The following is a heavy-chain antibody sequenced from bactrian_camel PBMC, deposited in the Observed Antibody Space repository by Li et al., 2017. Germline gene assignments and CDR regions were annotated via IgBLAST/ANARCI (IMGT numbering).Heavy chain of an antibody. CDR1: GYTYDRYA. V-gene: IGHV3S55*01. D-gene: IGHD3*01. CDR3: AMASGGWFGFWDY. Sequence: QVQLVESGGGSVQAGGSLTLSCVASGYTYDRYAMGWFRQAPGKEREGVASIDSDGETTYADSVKGRFTISRDNAKNRLYLQLSALKTEDTARYYCAMASGGWFGFWDYWGQGTQVTV. J-gene: IGHJ4*01. CDR2: IDSDGET.